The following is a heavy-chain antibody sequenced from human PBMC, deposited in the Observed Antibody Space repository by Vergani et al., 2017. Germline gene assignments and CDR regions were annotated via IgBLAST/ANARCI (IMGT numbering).Heavy chain of an antibody. CDR3: ARLFYGSGSYAPIDY. V-gene: IGHV4-31*03. Sequence: QVQLQESGPGLVKPSQTLSLTCTVSGGSISSGGYYWSWIRQHPGKGLEWIGYIYYSGSTYYNPSLKSRVTISVDTSKNQFSLKLSSVTAADTAVYYCARLFYGSGSYAPIDYWGQGTLVTVSS. J-gene: IGHJ4*02. CDR1: GGSISSGGYY. CDR2: IYYSGST. D-gene: IGHD3-10*01.